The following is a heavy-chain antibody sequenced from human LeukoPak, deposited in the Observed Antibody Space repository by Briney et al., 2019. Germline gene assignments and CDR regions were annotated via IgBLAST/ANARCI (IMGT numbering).Heavy chain of an antibody. D-gene: IGHD6-25*01. CDR1: GFTFSSYS. J-gene: IGHJ3*02. Sequence: PGGSLRLSCAASGFTFSSYSMSWVRQAPGKGLEWVSAISGSGGSTYYADSVKGRFTISRDNSKNTLYLQMNSLRAEDTAVYYCAKASGRGGAFDIWGQGTMVTVSS. CDR2: ISGSGGST. V-gene: IGHV3-23*01. CDR3: AKASGRGGAFDI.